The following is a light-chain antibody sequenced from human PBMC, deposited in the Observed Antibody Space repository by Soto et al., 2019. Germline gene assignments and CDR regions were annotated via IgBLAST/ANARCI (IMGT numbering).Light chain of an antibody. V-gene: IGLV1-44*01. Sequence: QSVLTQPPSASATPGQRVTISCSGGSSNIGSNTVNWYQQLPGTAPKLLIHSNNQRPSGVPDRFSGSKSGTSASLAISGLQSEDEADYYCHSYDSSLSGSVFGGGTKLTVL. J-gene: IGLJ3*02. CDR1: SSNIGSNT. CDR2: SNN. CDR3: HSYDSSLSGSV.